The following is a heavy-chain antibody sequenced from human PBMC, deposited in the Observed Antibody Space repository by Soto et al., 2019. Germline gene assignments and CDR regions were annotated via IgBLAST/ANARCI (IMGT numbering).Heavy chain of an antibody. Sequence: SETLSLTCAVYGGSFSGYYWSWIRQPPGKGLEWIGEINHSGSTNYNPSLKSRVTISVDTSKNQFSLKLSSVTAADTAVYYCAGEGGSYYYYYYMDVWGKGTTVTVSS. J-gene: IGHJ6*03. CDR3: AGEGGSYYYYYYMDV. CDR1: GGSFSGYY. D-gene: IGHD3-10*01. V-gene: IGHV4-34*01. CDR2: INHSGST.